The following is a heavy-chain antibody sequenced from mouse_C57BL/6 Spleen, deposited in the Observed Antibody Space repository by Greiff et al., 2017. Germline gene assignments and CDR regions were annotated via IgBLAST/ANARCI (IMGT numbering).Heavy chain of an antibody. CDR2: IDPSDSET. CDR1: GYTFTSYW. D-gene: IGHD1-1*01. J-gene: IGHJ2*01. CDR3: ARSDYGSSSRY. V-gene: IGHV1-52*01. Sequence: QVQLQQPGAELVRPGSSVQLSCKASGYTFTSYWMHWVKQRPIQGLEWIGNIDPSDSETHYNQKFKDKATLTVDKSSSTAYMQLSSLTSEDSAVYYCARSDYGSSSRYWGQGTTLTVSS.